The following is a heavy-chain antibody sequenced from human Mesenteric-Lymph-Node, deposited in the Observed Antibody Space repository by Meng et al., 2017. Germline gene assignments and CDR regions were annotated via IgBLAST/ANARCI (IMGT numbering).Heavy chain of an antibody. CDR1: GFTFSTYA. CDR2: IGGGDDDT. D-gene: IGHD6-19*01. CDR3: ARDEWYSSGWLRY. J-gene: IGHJ4*02. V-gene: IGHV3-23*01. Sequence: LTGAASGFTFSTYAMSWVRQAPGKGLEWVSGIGGGDDDTVYADSVKGQFTISRDNAKNSLYLQMNSLRAEDTAVYYCARDEWYSSGWLRYWGQGTLVTVSS.